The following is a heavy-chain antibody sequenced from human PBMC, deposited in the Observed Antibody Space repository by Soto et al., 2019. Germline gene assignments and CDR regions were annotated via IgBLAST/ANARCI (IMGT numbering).Heavy chain of an antibody. Sequence: GGSLRLSCAASGFTFSSYWMHWVRQAPGKGLVWVSRINSDGSRKDYADSGKGRFTISRDNAKNTLYLQMNSLRAEDTAVYYCARDPPFTGRYSSGWPGNGLDIWGQGTMVTVSS. CDR2: INSDGSRK. CDR3: ARDPPFTGRYSSGWPGNGLDI. CDR1: GFTFSSYW. D-gene: IGHD6-19*01. J-gene: IGHJ3*02. V-gene: IGHV3-74*01.